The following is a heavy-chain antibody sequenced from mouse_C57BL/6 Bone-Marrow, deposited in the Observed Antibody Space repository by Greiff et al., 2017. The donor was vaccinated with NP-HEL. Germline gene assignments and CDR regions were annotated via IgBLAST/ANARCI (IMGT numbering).Heavy chain of an antibody. CDR3: VSLYGNYPYYAMDY. CDR1: GFSFNTYA. J-gene: IGHJ4*01. CDR2: IRSKSNNYAT. Sequence: EVQLVESGGGLVQPKGSLKLSCAASGFSFNTYAMNWVRQAPGKGLEWVARIRSKSNNYATYYADSVKDRFTISRDDSESMLYLQMNNLKTEDTAMYYCVSLYGNYPYYAMDYWGQGTSVTVSS. D-gene: IGHD2-1*01. V-gene: IGHV10-1*01.